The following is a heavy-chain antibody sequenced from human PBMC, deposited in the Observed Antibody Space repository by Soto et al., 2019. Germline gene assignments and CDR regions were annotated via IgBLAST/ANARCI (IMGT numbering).Heavy chain of an antibody. D-gene: IGHD6-13*01. V-gene: IGHV5-51*01. J-gene: IGHJ6*02. CDR3: ARTSAGGKYYYGMDV. CDR1: GYSFTSYW. Sequence: EVQLIQSGAEVKKPGESLKISCKGSGYSFTSYWIGWVRQMPGKGLEWMGIIYSGDSDTRYSPSFQGQVTISADKSISTAYLQWSSLKASDTAMYYCARTSAGGKYYYGMDVWGQGTTVTVSS. CDR2: IYSGDSDT.